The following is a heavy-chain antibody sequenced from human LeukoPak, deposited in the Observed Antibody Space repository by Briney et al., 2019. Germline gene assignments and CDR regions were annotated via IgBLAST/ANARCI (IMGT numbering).Heavy chain of an antibody. CDR2: ISTVSTYK. Sequence: GGSLRLSCAASGFTFTDYSMNWVRQAPGKGLEWVSSISTVSTYKRYADSVKGRFTISRDNAKNSVALQLDGLRADDTAVYFCTRERRGSYYAFESWGQGTLVTVSS. CDR3: TRERRGSYYAFES. V-gene: IGHV3-21*04. D-gene: IGHD3-16*01. J-gene: IGHJ4*02. CDR1: GFTFTDYS.